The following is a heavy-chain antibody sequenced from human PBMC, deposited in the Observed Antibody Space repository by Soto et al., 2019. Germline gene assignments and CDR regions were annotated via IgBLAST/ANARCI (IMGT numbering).Heavy chain of an antibody. CDR1: GFTFSNAW. Sequence: GGSLRLSCAASGFTFSNAWMNWVRQAPGKGLEWVGRIKSKTDGGTTDYAAPVKGRFTISRDDSKNTLYLQMNSLKTEDTAVYYCTTDPPNGRPTVLRYFDWLLPFDYWGQGTLVTVSS. J-gene: IGHJ4*02. D-gene: IGHD3-9*01. CDR3: TTDPPNGRPTVLRYFDWLLPFDY. CDR2: IKSKTDGGTT. V-gene: IGHV3-15*07.